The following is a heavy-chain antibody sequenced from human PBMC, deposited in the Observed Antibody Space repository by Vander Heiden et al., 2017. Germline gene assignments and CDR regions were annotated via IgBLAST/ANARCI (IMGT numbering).Heavy chain of an antibody. CDR2: IYYSGST. V-gene: IGHV4-31*03. CDR3: ARGGGSGWILDY. J-gene: IGHJ4*02. Sequence: QVQLQESGPGLVKPSQTLSLTCTVPGGSISSGGYCWSGIRQHPGKGRGGIGYIYYSGSTYYNPSLKSRVTISVDTSKNQFSLKLSSVTAADTAVYYCARGGGSGWILDYWGQGTLVTVSS. CDR1: GGSISSGGYC. D-gene: IGHD6-19*01.